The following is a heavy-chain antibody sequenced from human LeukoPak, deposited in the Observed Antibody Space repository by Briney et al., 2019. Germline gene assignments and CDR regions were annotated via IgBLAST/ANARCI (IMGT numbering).Heavy chain of an antibody. D-gene: IGHD3-10*01. CDR2: ISNDGIKK. CDR3: AKDVGYYGSGSYYSD. Sequence: SGRSLRLSCAASGFTFSSYGMHWVRQAPGKGLEWVAVISNDGIKKYYADSVKGRFTISRDNSKNTLYLQMSSLRVEDTAVYYCAKDVGYYGSGSYYSDWGQGTLVTVSS. V-gene: IGHV3-30*18. J-gene: IGHJ4*02. CDR1: GFTFSSYG.